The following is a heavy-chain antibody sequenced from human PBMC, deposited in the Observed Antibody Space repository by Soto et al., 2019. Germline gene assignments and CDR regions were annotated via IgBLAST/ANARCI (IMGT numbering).Heavy chain of an antibody. V-gene: IGHV3-23*01. CDR3: AKFFVETGSNSGWPWTSHY. D-gene: IGHD6-25*01. CDR1: GFTFSNYA. CDR2: ISGSGGTT. J-gene: IGHJ4*02. Sequence: EVQLLESGGGLVQPGRSLRLSCAASGFTFSNYAMSWVRQAPGQGLDWVSAISGSGGTTYYADSVKGRFTISRDNSKNTLFLQMNSRRAEDAAVYYCAKFFVETGSNSGWPWTSHYWGQRTMVTVSS.